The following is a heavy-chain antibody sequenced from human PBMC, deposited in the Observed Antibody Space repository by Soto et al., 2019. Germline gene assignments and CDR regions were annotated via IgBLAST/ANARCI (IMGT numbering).Heavy chain of an antibody. J-gene: IGHJ6*02. CDR3: ARDPGGPAAAGSYYYYGMDV. CDR2: IIPIFGTA. V-gene: IGHV1-69*13. CDR1: GGTFSSYA. D-gene: IGHD6-13*01. Sequence: GASVKVSCKASGGTFSSYAISWVRQAPGQGLEWMGGIIPIFGTANYAQKFQGRVTITADESTSTAYMELSSLRSEDTAVYYCARDPGGPAAAGSYYYYGMDVWGQGTTVTVSS.